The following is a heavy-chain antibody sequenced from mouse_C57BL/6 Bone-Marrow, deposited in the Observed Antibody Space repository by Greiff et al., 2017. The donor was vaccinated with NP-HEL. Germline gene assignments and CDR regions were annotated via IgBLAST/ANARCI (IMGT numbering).Heavy chain of an antibody. V-gene: IGHV1-59*01. CDR2: IDPSDSYT. D-gene: IGHD4-1*01. Sequence: QVQLQQPGAELVRPGTSVKLSCKASGYTLTSYWMHWVKQRPGQGLEWIGVIDPSDSYTNYNQKFKGKATLTVDTSSSTAYMQLSSLTSEDSAVYYCARDLTGRDFDVWGTGTTVTVSS. CDR3: ARDLTGRDFDV. J-gene: IGHJ1*03. CDR1: GYTLTSYW.